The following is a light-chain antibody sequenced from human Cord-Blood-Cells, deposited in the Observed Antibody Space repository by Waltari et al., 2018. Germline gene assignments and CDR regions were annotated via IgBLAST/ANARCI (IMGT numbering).Light chain of an antibody. CDR1: SSDVGSYNL. CDR2: EVS. Sequence: QSALTQPASVSGSPGQSLTISCTGTSSDVGSYNLVSWYQQHPGKAPKPMIYEVSKRPSGVSNRFSGSKSGNTASLTISGLQAEDEADYYCCSYAGSSTPWVFGGGTKLTVL. J-gene: IGLJ3*02. V-gene: IGLV2-23*02. CDR3: CSYAGSSTPWV.